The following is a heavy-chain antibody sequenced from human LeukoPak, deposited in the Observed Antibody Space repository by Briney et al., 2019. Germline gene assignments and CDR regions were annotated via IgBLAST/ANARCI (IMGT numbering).Heavy chain of an antibody. V-gene: IGHV1-2*02. D-gene: IGHD3-9*01. CDR1: GYTFTGYY. CDR2: INPNSGGT. Sequence: ASVKVSCKASGYTFTGYYMHWVRQAPGQGLEWMGWINPNSGGTNYAQKFQGRVTMTRDTSISTAYMELSRLRSDDTAVYYCARADGYYDILTGYYLVAEYSQHWGQGTLVTVSS. CDR3: ARADGYYDILTGYYLVAEYSQH. J-gene: IGHJ1*01.